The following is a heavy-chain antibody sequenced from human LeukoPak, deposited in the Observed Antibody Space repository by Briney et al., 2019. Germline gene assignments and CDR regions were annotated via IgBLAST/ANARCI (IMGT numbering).Heavy chain of an antibody. CDR2: TVGEIDGGTT. J-gene: IGHJ6*02. D-gene: IGHD1-7*01. V-gene: IGHV3-15*04. CDR1: GFPFSSYW. CDR3: TTDEDWNYARKDV. Sequence: GGSLRLSCVASGFPFSSYWMTWVRQAPGKGLEWVGQTVGEIDGGTTDYAAPVKGRFTISRDDSKSTLYLQMNSLKIEDTAVYYCTTDEDWNYARKDVWGQGATVIVSS.